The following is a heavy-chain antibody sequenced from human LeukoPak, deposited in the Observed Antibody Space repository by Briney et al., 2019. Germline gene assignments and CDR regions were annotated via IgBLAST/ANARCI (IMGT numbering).Heavy chain of an antibody. D-gene: IGHD2-15*01. CDR2: INTNTGNP. Sequence: ASVKVSCKASGYTFSTYALNWVRQAPGQGLEWMGWINTNTGNPTYAQGFTGRFVFSLDTSVSTANLQISNLKAEDTAVYYCARAAPPGPGLVVVVAAFFDSWGQGTLITVSS. J-gene: IGHJ4*02. CDR3: ARAAPPGPGLVVVVAAFFDS. V-gene: IGHV7-4-1*02. CDR1: GYTFSTYA.